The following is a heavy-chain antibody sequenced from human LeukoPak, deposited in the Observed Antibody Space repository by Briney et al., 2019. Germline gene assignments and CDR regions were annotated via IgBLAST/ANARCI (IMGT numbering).Heavy chain of an antibody. D-gene: IGHD5-12*01. CDR2: INSDGSST. CDR1: GFTFSSYW. J-gene: IGHJ3*02. CDR3: ARDRLSYSGYDYPFI. Sequence: GGSLRLSCAASGFTFSSYWMHWVRQAPGKGLVWVSRINSDGSSTSYADSVKGRFTISRDNSKNTLYLQMNSLRAEDTAVYYCARDRLSYSGYDYPFIWGQGTMVTVSS. V-gene: IGHV3-74*01.